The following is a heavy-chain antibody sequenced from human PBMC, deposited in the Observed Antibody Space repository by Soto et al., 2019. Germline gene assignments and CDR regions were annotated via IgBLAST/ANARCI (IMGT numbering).Heavy chain of an antibody. CDR3: AKVRSITMVRGAIDY. Sequence: EVQLLESGGGLVQPGGSLRLSCAASGFTFSSYAMSWVRQAPGKGLEWVSAISGSGGSTYYAYSVKGRFTISKVNSKNTLYLQMNGLRAEDTAVYYCAKVRSITMVRGAIDYWGQGTLVTVSS. D-gene: IGHD3-10*01. V-gene: IGHV3-23*01. J-gene: IGHJ4*02. CDR2: ISGSGGST. CDR1: GFTFSSYA.